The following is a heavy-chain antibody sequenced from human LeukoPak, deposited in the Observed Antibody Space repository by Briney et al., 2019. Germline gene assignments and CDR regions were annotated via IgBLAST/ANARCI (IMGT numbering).Heavy chain of an antibody. D-gene: IGHD6-19*01. CDR2: IIPILGIA. Sequence: SVKASCKASGGTFSSYAISWVRQAPGQGLEWMGRIIPILGIANYAQKFQGRVTITADKSTSTAYMELNSLRAEDTAVYYCAKDQPGSKQWLVPWGTWGQETLVTVSS. CDR1: GGTFSSYA. J-gene: IGHJ5*02. V-gene: IGHV1-69*04. CDR3: AKDQPGSKQWLVPWGT.